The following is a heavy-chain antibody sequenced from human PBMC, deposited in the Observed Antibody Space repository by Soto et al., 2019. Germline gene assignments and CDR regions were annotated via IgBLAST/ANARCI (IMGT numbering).Heavy chain of an antibody. CDR3: ARLLWFGELLPFYGMDV. D-gene: IGHD3-10*01. V-gene: IGHV4-61*07. Sequence: WSCIRQPPGEGLEWIGYIYYSGSTNYNPSLKSRVTISVDTSKNQFSLKLSSVTAADTAVYYCARLLWFGELLPFYGMDVWGQGTTVTVSS. J-gene: IGHJ6*02. CDR2: IYYSGST.